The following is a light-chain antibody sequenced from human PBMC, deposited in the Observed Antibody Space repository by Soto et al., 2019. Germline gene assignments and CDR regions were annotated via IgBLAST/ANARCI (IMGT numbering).Light chain of an antibody. V-gene: IGKV3-20*01. CDR1: QSVSSSY. CDR3: QQYGSSPRT. Sequence: EIVLTQSPGTLSLSPGEGATLSCRASQSVSSSYLAWYQQKPGQAPRLLIYGASNRATGIPDRFSGSGSGTDFTLTITRLESEDFAVYYCQQYGSSPRTFGQGTKVEIK. CDR2: GAS. J-gene: IGKJ1*01.